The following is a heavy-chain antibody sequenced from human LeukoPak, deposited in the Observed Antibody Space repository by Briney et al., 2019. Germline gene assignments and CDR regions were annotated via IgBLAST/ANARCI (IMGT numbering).Heavy chain of an antibody. Sequence: AGGSLRLSCVASWFTVSSNYMSWVRQAPGKGLEWDSVIYSGGSTYYADPVKGRFTISRDNSKNTLYLQMNSLRAEDTAVYYCASGSGSYRTPYYYMDVWGTGTTVTVSS. J-gene: IGHJ6*03. CDR1: WFTVSSNY. D-gene: IGHD3-10*01. V-gene: IGHV3-53*01. CDR3: ASGSGSYRTPYYYMDV. CDR2: IYSGGST.